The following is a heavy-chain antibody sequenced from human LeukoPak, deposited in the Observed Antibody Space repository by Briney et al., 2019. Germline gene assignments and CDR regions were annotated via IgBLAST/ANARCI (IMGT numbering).Heavy chain of an antibody. CDR1: GGSISSSSYY. V-gene: IGHV4-39*07. D-gene: IGHD2-21*01. CDR2: IYYSGST. CDR3: AREKTYSYYFDY. J-gene: IGHJ4*02. Sequence: PSETLSLTCTVSGGSISSSSYYWGWIRQPPGKGLEWIGSIYYSGSTYYNPSLKSRVTISVDTSKNQFSLKLSSVTAADTAVYYCAREKTYSYYFDYWGQGTLVTVSS.